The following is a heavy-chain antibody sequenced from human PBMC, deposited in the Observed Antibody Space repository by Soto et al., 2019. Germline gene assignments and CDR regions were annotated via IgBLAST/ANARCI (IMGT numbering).Heavy chain of an antibody. Sequence: QVQLVQSGAEVQKPGASVKVSCKASGYIFNNYGISWVRQAPGQGLEWMGWIYSKEGKINFAQKFQGRVTMTTVTSTSTAYIELRSLRFDDSAVYFCARDIDYDIDYWGQGTLVTVSS. CDR1: GYIFNNYG. CDR3: ARDIDYDIDY. CDR2: IYSKEGKI. D-gene: IGHD4-17*01. V-gene: IGHV1-18*01. J-gene: IGHJ4*02.